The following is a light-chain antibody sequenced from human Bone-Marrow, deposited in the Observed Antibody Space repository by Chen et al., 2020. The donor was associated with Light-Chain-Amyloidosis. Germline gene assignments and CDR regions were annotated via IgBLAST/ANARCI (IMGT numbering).Light chain of an antibody. V-gene: IGLV3-25*03. CDR3: QSADSSCTSEVT. CDR2: RDT. J-gene: IGLJ2*01. Sequence: SYELTQPPSVSVSPGQTARITCSGDDLPTKYAYWYQQKPGQAPVLVIHRDTERRSGISERFSGSSSGTTDTLTISGVQAEDEAAYHCQSADSSCTSEVTIGGGTTLTVL. CDR1: DLPTKY.